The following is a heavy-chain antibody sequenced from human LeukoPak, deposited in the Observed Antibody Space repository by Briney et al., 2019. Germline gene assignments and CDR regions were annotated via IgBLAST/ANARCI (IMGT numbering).Heavy chain of an antibody. D-gene: IGHD3-22*01. CDR1: GYSISSGFY. Sequence: SETLSLTCTVSGYSISSGFYWGCIRQPPGKGLEWIGSLYHSGSTYYSPSLKSRITISLDTSKNQFSLKLSSVTAADTAVYYCARDSFNYYDSSGYYGAFDTWGQGTMVTVSS. J-gene: IGHJ3*02. CDR2: LYHSGST. V-gene: IGHV4-38-2*02. CDR3: ARDSFNYYDSSGYYGAFDT.